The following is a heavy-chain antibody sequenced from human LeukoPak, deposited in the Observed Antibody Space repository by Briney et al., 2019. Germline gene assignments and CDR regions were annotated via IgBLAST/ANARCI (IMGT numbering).Heavy chain of an antibody. Sequence: SETLSLTCTVSGDSISNGDKYWSWIRQHPGRGLEWIGYIYHSGRSYYNPSLKSRITMSVDTSKNQFSLNLSSVTAADTAVYYCARDQVECTGGTCQSRVGFDFWGQGTLVTVSS. D-gene: IGHD2-8*02. V-gene: IGHV4-31*03. CDR3: ARDQVECTGGTCQSRVGFDF. CDR2: IYHSGRS. J-gene: IGHJ4*02. CDR1: GDSISNGDKY.